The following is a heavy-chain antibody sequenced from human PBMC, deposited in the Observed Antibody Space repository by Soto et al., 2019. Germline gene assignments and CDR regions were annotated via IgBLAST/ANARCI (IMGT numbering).Heavy chain of an antibody. J-gene: IGHJ3*02. Sequence: PGESLKISCKGSGYSFTSYWIGWGRQAPGRGLEWLAFIRGRAYGGTTEYAASVKGRFTISKDGSKTTAYLQLNSLETEDTAVYYCARSNWGSHDAFDIWGQGTMVTVSS. D-gene: IGHD7-27*01. CDR1: GYSFTSYW. CDR2: IRGRAYGGTT. CDR3: ARSNWGSHDAFDI. V-gene: IGHV3-49*02.